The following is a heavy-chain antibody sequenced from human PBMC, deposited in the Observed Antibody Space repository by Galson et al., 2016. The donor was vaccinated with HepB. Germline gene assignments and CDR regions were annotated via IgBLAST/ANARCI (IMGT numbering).Heavy chain of an antibody. CDR3: ALGLSDTRASGDY. V-gene: IGHV4-34*01. CDR1: GGSFSGYY. D-gene: IGHD3-16*02. J-gene: IGHJ4*02. CDR2: INHRGST. Sequence: SETLSLTCDVFGGSFSGYYWSWIRQPPGKGLEWIGEINHRGSTNYNPSLKSRVTISVDASQNQFSLNLNSVTAADTAVYYCALGLSDTRASGDYWGQGALVTVSS.